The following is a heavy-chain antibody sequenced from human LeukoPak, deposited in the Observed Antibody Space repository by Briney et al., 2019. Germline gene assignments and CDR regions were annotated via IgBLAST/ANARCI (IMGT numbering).Heavy chain of an antibody. J-gene: IGHJ4*02. CDR2: INPNSGYT. V-gene: IGHV1-2*02. Sequence: GASVKVSCKASGYTFTGYYMHWVRQAPGQGLEWMGWINPNSGYTNYVQKFQGRVTMTRDTSISTAYMELSRLRSDDTVVYYCARVSLYDLIDYWGQGTLVTVSS. D-gene: IGHD2-2*02. CDR3: ARVSLYDLIDY. CDR1: GYTFTGYY.